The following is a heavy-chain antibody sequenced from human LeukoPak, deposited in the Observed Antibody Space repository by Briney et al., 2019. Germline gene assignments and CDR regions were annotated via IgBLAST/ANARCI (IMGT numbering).Heavy chain of an antibody. CDR3: AKDAQRGFDYSNSLEY. Sequence: GRSLRLSCAASGFTYSHYGMHWVRQAPGKGLEWVAVIWSDGTETYYGDAVKGRFTISRDNYRNILYLQIDSLRGEDTAVYYCAKDAQRGFDYSNSLEYWGQGTLVTVSS. CDR2: IWSDGTET. V-gene: IGHV3-33*06. CDR1: GFTYSHYG. D-gene: IGHD4-11*01. J-gene: IGHJ4*02.